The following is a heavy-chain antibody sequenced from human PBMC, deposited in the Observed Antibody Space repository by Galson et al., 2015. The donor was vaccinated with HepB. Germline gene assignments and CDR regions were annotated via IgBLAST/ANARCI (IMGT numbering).Heavy chain of an antibody. V-gene: IGHV3-7*03. D-gene: IGHD4-23*01. CDR1: GFPFSSFW. J-gene: IGHJ2*01. CDR2: ITQDGIEK. Sequence: SLRLSCAASGFPFSSFWISWVRMAPGKGLEWLANITQDGIEKYYVYSVKGRFTISRDNAKNSQYLQMNCLRAGDTAVYYCARAFSVRWHWYFDLWGRGTLVTVSS. CDR3: ARAFSVRWHWYFDL.